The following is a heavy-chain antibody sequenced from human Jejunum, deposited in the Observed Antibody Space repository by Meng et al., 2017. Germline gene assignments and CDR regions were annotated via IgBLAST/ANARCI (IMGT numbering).Heavy chain of an antibody. J-gene: IGHJ5*02. CDR3: ARDLLGPAIAATGWFDP. V-gene: IGHV4-4*02. CDR1: GASISDSNW. CDR2: IYHTGTP. D-gene: IGHD6-13*01. Sequence: EPCPGLVKPSGPLSLPCVVSGASISDSNWWSWVRQPPGKGLEWIGEIYHTGTPNYNPSLKSRVTMSLDKSKNQFSLELTSVTAADTAVYYCARDLLGPAIAATGWFDPWGQGTLVTVSS.